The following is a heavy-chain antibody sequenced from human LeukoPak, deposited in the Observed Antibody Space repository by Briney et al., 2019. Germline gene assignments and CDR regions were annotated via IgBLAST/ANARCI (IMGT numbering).Heavy chain of an antibody. V-gene: IGHV3-21*01. D-gene: IGHD3-10*01. CDR2: ISSSSSYI. CDR3: ASGSGSYYKRPEYYFDY. CDR1: GFTFSSYS. J-gene: IGHJ4*02. Sequence: PGGSLRLSCAASGFTFSSYSMNWVRQAPGKGLEWVSSISSSSSYIYYADSVKGRFTISRDSAKNSLYLQMNSLRAEDTAVYYCASGSGSYYKRPEYYFDYWGQGTLVTVSS.